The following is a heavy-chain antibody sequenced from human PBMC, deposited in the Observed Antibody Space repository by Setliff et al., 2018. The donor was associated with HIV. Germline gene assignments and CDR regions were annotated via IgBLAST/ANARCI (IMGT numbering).Heavy chain of an antibody. CDR2: IYTSGST. V-gene: IGHV4-4*07. J-gene: IGHJ5*01. CDR1: GGSFSSYY. D-gene: IGHD3-16*01. CDR3: AKGGAVSADFDS. Sequence: PSETLSLTCTVSGGSFSSYYWSWIRQPAGKGLEWIGRIYTSGSTNYNPSLKSRVTMSVDTSKNQFSLRLNSVTAADTAVYFCAKGGAVSADFDSWGQGTLVTVSS.